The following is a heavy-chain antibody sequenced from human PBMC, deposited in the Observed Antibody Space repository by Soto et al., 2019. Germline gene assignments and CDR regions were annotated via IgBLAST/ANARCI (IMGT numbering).Heavy chain of an antibody. Sequence: GGSLRLSCAASGFTFSSYAMGWVRQAPGKGLEWVSAISGSGGSTYYADSVKGRFTISRDNSKNTLYLQMNSLRAEDTAVYYCAKDLPPRPHKKSQGQPYFDYWGQGTLVTVSS. V-gene: IGHV3-23*01. CDR3: AKDLPPRPHKKSQGQPYFDY. CDR2: ISGSGGST. J-gene: IGHJ4*02. CDR1: GFTFSSYA.